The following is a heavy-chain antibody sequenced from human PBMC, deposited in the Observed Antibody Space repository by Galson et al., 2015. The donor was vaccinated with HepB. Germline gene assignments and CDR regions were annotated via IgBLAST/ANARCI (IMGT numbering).Heavy chain of an antibody. CDR3: ARDKGAYCGGDCYSGRDY. CDR2: ISSSSSYI. Sequence: SLRLSCAASGFTFSSYSMNWVRQAPGKGLEWVSSISSSSSYIYYADSVKGRFTISRDNAKNSLYLQMNSLRAEDTAVYYCARDKGAYCGGDCYSGRDYWGQGTLVTVSS. V-gene: IGHV3-21*01. D-gene: IGHD2-21*01. J-gene: IGHJ4*02. CDR1: GFTFSSYS.